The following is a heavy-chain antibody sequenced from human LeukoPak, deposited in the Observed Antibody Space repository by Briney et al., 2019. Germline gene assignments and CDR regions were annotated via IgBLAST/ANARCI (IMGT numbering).Heavy chain of an antibody. J-gene: IGHJ4*02. V-gene: IGHV3-53*01. CDR3: ARVITPSGSPDY. Sequence: PGGSLRLSCAASGFTVSSSYVSWVRQAPGKGLEWVSVIYSGGSTYYADSVKGRFTISRDNSENTLYLQMNSLRAEDTAVYYCARVITPSGSPDYWGQGTLVTVSS. D-gene: IGHD3-22*01. CDR2: IYSGGST. CDR1: GFTVSSSY.